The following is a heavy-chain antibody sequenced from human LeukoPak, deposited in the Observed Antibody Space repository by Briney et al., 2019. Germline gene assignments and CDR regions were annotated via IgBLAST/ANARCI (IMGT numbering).Heavy chain of an antibody. D-gene: IGHD5-18*01. Sequence: GGSLRLSCAASGFTFSSYAMSWVRQAPGKGLEWVSAISGSGGSTYYADSAKGRFTISRDNSKNTLYLQMSSLRAEDTAVYYCAKDRTGYSYATDAFDIWGQGTMVTVSS. V-gene: IGHV3-23*01. J-gene: IGHJ3*02. CDR3: AKDRTGYSYATDAFDI. CDR1: GFTFSSYA. CDR2: ISGSGGST.